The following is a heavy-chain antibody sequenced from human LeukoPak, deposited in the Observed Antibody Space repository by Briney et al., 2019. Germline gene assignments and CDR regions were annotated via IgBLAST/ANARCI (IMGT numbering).Heavy chain of an antibody. D-gene: IGHD3-10*01. CDR3: ARLGRSGNWFDP. V-gene: IGHV1-18*01. J-gene: IGHJ5*02. Sequence: ASVKVSCKASGYTFTSYGISWVRQAPGQGLERMGWISAYNGNTNYAQKLQGRVTMTRDTSISTAYMELSRLRSDDTAVYYCARLGRSGNWFDPWGQGTLVTVSS. CDR2: ISAYNGNT. CDR1: GYTFTSYG.